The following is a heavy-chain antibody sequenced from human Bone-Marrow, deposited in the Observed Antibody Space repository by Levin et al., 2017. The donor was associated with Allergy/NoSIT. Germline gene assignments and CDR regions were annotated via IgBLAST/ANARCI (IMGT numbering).Heavy chain of an antibody. CDR1: GFTFDDYA. CDR2: ISWNSGSI. V-gene: IGHV3-9*01. Sequence: SLKISCAASGFTFDDYAMHWVRQAPGKGLEWVSGISWNSGSIGYADSVKGRFTISRDNAKNSLYLQMNSLRAEDTALYYCAKDIERWLQSSTFDYWGQGTLVTVSS. CDR3: AKDIERWLQSSTFDY. D-gene: IGHD5-24*01. J-gene: IGHJ4*02.